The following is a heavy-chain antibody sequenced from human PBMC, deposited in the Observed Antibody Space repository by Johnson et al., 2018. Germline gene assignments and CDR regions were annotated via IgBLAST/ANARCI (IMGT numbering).Heavy chain of an antibody. CDR1: GFTFSLHN. CDR2: ITNSRSYI. D-gene: IGHD6-25*01. Sequence: VQLVQSGGGLVKPGGSLRLSCAASGFTFSLHNMNWVRQAPGKGLEWVSLITNSRSYINYADSVTGRFTISRDNAKNYLYLQMNSLRAEDTARYYCARDRGGAFDGWGQGTMVTVSS. CDR3: ARDRGGAFDG. J-gene: IGHJ3*01. V-gene: IGHV3-21*01.